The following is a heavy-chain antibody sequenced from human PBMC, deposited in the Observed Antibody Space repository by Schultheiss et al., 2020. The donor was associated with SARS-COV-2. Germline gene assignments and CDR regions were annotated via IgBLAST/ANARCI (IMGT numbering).Heavy chain of an antibody. CDR2: IYYSGST. V-gene: IGHV4-30-4*01. Sequence: SETLSLTCAVYGGSFSGYYWSWIRQPPGKGLEWIGYIYYSGSTYYNPSLKSRVTISVDTSKNQFSLKLSSVTAADTAVYYCARDSYYYDSSGNREYYFDYWGQGTLVTVSS. CDR1: GGSFSGYY. CDR3: ARDSYYYDSSGNREYYFDY. J-gene: IGHJ4*02. D-gene: IGHD3-22*01.